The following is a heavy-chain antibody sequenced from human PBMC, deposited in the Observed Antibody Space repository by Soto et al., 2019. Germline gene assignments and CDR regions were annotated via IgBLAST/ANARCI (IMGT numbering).Heavy chain of an antibody. Sequence: QLQLQESGSGLVKPSQTLSLTCAVSGGSISSGGYSWSWIRQPPGKGLEWLGYIYHSGRTYYNPSLKSRVTVSVDRSKNQFSLKLSSVTAADTSVYYGTRYPGLWGRGTLVTVSS. CDR1: GGSISSGGYS. CDR3: TRYPGL. J-gene: IGHJ2*01. CDR2: IYHSGRT. V-gene: IGHV4-30-2*01.